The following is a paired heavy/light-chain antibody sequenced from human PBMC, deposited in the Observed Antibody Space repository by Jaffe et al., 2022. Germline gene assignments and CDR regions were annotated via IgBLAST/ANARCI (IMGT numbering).Light chain of an antibody. J-gene: IGKJ1*01. CDR3: QQRSNRPLTWT. Sequence: EFVLTQSPATLSLSPGERATLSCRASQSVSSDLAWYQQKPGQAPRLLMYDASNRATGIPARYSGSGSGTDFTLTISSLEPEDFAVYYCQQRSNRPLTWTFGQGTKVEIK. V-gene: IGKV3-11*01. CDR1: QSVSSD. CDR2: DAS.
Heavy chain of an antibody. CDR2: IRGGSDYI. CDR3: ARESRGYFYDY. CDR1: GFTFSLYT. D-gene: IGHD3-10*01. Sequence: EVQLVESGGGLVKPGESLRVSCAASGFTFSLYTMTWVRQAPGKGLEWVSSIRGGSDYIYYADSVEGRFTISRDNAENSLYLQMNSLRAEDTAVYYCARESRGYFYDYWGQGTLVTVSS. J-gene: IGHJ4*02. V-gene: IGHV3-21*01.